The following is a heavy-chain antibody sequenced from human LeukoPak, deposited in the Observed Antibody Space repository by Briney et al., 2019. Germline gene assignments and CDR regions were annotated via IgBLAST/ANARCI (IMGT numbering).Heavy chain of an antibody. D-gene: IGHD3-22*01. Sequence: ASVKVSCKVSGYTLTELSMHWVRQAPGKGLEWMGGFDPEDGETICAQKFQGRVTMTEDTSTDTAYMELSSLRSEDTAVYYCAADVDYYDSSGYYYGAQSFDYWGQGTLVTVSS. CDR1: GYTLTELS. V-gene: IGHV1-24*01. J-gene: IGHJ4*02. CDR2: FDPEDGET. CDR3: AADVDYYDSSGYYYGAQSFDY.